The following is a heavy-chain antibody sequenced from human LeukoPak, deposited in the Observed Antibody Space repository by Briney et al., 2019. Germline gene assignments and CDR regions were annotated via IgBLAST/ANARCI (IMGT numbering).Heavy chain of an antibody. J-gene: IGHJ3*02. CDR3: AKRRTWELLDAFDI. Sequence: GGSLRLSCAASGFTFDDYGMSWVRQAPGKGLEWVSAISGSGGSTYYADSVKGRFTISRDNSKNTLYLQMNSLRAEDTAVYYCAKRRTWELLDAFDIWGQGTMVTVSS. V-gene: IGHV3-23*01. CDR1: GFTFDDYG. D-gene: IGHD1-26*01. CDR2: ISGSGGST.